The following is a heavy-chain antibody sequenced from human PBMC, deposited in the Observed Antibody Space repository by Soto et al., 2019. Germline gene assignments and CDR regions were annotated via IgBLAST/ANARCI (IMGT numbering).Heavy chain of an antibody. J-gene: IGHJ6*03. CDR3: TTVGSPYGSGKIYYYMDV. D-gene: IGHD3-10*01. CDR1: GFTFSNAW. V-gene: IGHV3-15*01. CDR2: IKSKTDGGTT. Sequence: GGSLRLSCAASGFTFSNAWMSWVRQAPGKGLEWVGRIKSKTDGGTTDYAAPVKGRFTISRDDSKNTLYLQMNSLKTEDTAVYYCTTVGSPYGSGKIYYYMDVWGKGTTVTVSS.